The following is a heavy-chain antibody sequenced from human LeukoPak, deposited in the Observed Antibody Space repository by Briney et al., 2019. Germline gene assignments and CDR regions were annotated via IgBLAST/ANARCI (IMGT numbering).Heavy chain of an antibody. V-gene: IGHV3-66*02. CDR1: GGSFSGYY. Sequence: ETLSLTCAVYGGSFSGYYWSWVRQAPGKGLEWVSVIYSGGTNTYYADSVKGRFTISSDNSKNTLYLQMNSLRPEDTAVYFCARNEHSSSWRLDYWGQGTLVSVSS. D-gene: IGHD6-13*01. J-gene: IGHJ4*02. CDR3: ARNEHSSSWRLDY. CDR2: IYSGGTNT.